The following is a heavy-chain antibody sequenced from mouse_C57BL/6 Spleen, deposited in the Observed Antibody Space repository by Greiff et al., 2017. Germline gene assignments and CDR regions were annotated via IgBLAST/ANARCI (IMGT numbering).Heavy chain of an antibody. CDR3: AREGPYYYGRGDYFDY. J-gene: IGHJ2*01. V-gene: IGHV1-78*01. Sequence: VQLQESDAELVKPGASVKISCKVSGYTFTDHTIHWMKQRPEQGLEWIGYIYPRDGSTKYNEKFKGKATLTADKSSSTAYMQLNSLTSEDSAVYFCAREGPYYYGRGDYFDYWGQGTTLTVSS. CDR2: IYPRDGST. D-gene: IGHD1-1*01. CDR1: GYTFTDHT.